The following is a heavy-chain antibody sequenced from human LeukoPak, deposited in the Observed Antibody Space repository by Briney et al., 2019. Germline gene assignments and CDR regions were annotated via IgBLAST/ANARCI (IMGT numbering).Heavy chain of an antibody. D-gene: IGHD6-13*01. V-gene: IGHV3-23*01. J-gene: IGHJ4*02. CDR1: GFTFRTYA. CDR2: ISGSGGST. Sequence: PGGSLRLSCAASGFTFRTYAMSWVRQAPGKGLEWVSGISGSGGSTYYADSVKGRFTISRDNSKNTLYLQMNSLRAEDTAVYYCARDSILPASIAAAGPGGVDYWGQGTLVTVSS. CDR3: ARDSILPASIAAAGPGGVDY.